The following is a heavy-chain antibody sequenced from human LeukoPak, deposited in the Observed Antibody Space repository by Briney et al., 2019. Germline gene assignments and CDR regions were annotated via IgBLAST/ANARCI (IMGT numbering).Heavy chain of an antibody. V-gene: IGHV3-48*04. CDR2: ISGSGSIK. CDR3: ARDLYYYYDSSAYSNWFDP. D-gene: IGHD3-22*01. J-gene: IGHJ5*02. Sequence: PGGSLRLSCAASGFTFSSYGMSWVRQAPGKGLEWISYISGSGSIKHYADSVKGRLTISRDNAKNSLYLQMNSLRAEDTAVYFCARDLYYYYDSSAYSNWFDPWGQGTLVTVSS. CDR1: GFTFSSYG.